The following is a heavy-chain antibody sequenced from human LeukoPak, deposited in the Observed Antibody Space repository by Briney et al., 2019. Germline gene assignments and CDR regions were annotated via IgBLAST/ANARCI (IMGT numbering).Heavy chain of an antibody. J-gene: IGHJ4*02. Sequence: ASVKVSCKASGYTFTSYGISWVRQAPGQGLEWMGWISAYNGNTNYAQKLQGRVTMTTDTSTSTAYMELRSLRSDDTAVYYCARAGYQLQKRALVAAGTVPDYWGQGTLVTVSS. CDR2: ISAYNGNT. CDR3: ARAGYQLQKRALVAAGTVPDY. D-gene: IGHD6-13*01. V-gene: IGHV1-18*01. CDR1: GYTFTSYG.